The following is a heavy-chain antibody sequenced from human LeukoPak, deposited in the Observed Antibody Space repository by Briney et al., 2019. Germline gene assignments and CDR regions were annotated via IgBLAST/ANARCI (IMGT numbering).Heavy chain of an antibody. CDR2: IYHSGST. CDR3: ARGRGGAYYDFWSGYYTDNWFDP. Sequence: SETLSLTCTVSGYSISSGYYWAWIRQPPGKGLEWIGSIYHSGSTYYNPSLKSRVTISVDTSKNQFSLKLSSVTAADTAVYYCARGRGGAYYDFWSGYYTDNWFDPWGQGTLVTVSS. CDR1: GYSISSGYY. V-gene: IGHV4-38-2*02. J-gene: IGHJ5*02. D-gene: IGHD3-3*01.